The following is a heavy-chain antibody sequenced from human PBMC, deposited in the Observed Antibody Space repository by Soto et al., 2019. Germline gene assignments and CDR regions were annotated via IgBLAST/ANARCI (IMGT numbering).Heavy chain of an antibody. CDR2: VYYPGIT. J-gene: IGHJ3*02. V-gene: IGHV4-39*01. CDR3: ARQGRPGYCTGGNCYPTFDI. CDR1: GSSMSSSAYY. Sequence: QMHLQQSGPGLVKPSETLSLTCTVAGSSMSSSAYYWGWVRQPPGKGPEWIGSVYYPGITDYQSSSESRVSISADTSKNQFSLRLASVSAADTAIYFCARQGRPGYCTGGNCYPTFDIWGPGTMVTVSS. D-gene: IGHD2-15*01.